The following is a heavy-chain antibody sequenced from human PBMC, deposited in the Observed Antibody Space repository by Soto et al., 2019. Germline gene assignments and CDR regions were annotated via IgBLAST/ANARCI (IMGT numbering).Heavy chain of an antibody. CDR1: GFTFSSYG. V-gene: IGHV3-33*01. CDR2: IWYGGNIK. CDR3: ARVSEGGSYYGGLDY. D-gene: IGHD1-26*01. Sequence: QVQLVESGGGVVQPGRSLRLSCAASGFTFSSYGMHWVRQAPGKGLEWVAVIWYGGNIKYYADSVKGRFTISRDNSKNTLFMQMNSLRAEDTAVYYCARVSEGGSYYGGLDYWGQGTLVTVSS. J-gene: IGHJ4*02.